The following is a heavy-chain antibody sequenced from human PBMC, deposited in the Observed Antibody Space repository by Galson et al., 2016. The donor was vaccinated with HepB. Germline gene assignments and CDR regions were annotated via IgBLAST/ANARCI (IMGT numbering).Heavy chain of an antibody. D-gene: IGHD4-23*01. V-gene: IGHV3-74*01. CDR2: ITIDGSTT. Sequence: SLRLSCAASGFTFSNYWMGWVRQAPGKGLEWVSHITIDGSTTTYADSVKGRFTISRDNAKNTLYLQMNSLRAEDTSVYYCARDLWRGGRIDYWGQGTLVTVSS. CDR3: ARDLWRGGRIDY. CDR1: GFTFSNYW. J-gene: IGHJ4*02.